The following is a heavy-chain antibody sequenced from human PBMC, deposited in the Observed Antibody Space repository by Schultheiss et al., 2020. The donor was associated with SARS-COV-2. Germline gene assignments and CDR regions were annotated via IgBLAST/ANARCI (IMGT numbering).Heavy chain of an antibody. J-gene: IGHJ6*02. Sequence: SVKVSCKASGGTFSSYAISWVRQAPGQGLEWMGGIIPIFGTANYAQKFQGRVTITADESTSTAYMELSSLRAEDTAVYYCARDGPVRYCSGGSCYSQLEDYYYGMDVWGQGTTVTVSS. D-gene: IGHD2-15*01. CDR2: IIPIFGTA. V-gene: IGHV1-69*13. CDR3: ARDGPVRYCSGGSCYSQLEDYYYGMDV. CDR1: GGTFSSYA.